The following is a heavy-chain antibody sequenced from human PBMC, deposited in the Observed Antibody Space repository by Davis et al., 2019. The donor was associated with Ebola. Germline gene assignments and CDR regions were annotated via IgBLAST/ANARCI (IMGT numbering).Heavy chain of an antibody. J-gene: IGHJ6*04. CDR2: ISPYNGNT. Sequence: ASVKVSCKASGGTFSSYTISWVRQAPGQGLEWMGWISPYNGNTKYAQNFQGRVTMTTDTSTNTAYMELRSLRSDDTAVYYCAREVPSRHYGMDVWGKGTTVTVSS. CDR3: AREVPSRHYGMDV. CDR1: GGTFSSYT. D-gene: IGHD6-6*01. V-gene: IGHV1-18*01.